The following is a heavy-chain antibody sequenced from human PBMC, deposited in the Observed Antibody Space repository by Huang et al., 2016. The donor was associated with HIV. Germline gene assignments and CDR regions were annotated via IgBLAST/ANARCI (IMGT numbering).Heavy chain of an antibody. V-gene: IGHV3-74*01. CDR1: GFTFSSSW. Sequence: EVQLVASGGGLVQPGGSLRLSCAASGFTFSSSWMTWVRQVPGKGLGGVSNMKRDGRSTRYADSGRGRFTISRENATNTLYLQMNSLRAEDTAVYYCARGSRQGKYYYGSGTAYWGQGTLVTVSS. CDR2: MKRDGRST. J-gene: IGHJ4*02. D-gene: IGHD3-10*01. CDR3: ARGSRQGKYYYGSGTAY.